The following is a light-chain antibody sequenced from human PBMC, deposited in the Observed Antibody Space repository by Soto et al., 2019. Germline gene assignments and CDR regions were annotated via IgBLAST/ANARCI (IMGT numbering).Light chain of an antibody. J-gene: IGLJ2*01. CDR3: SSFTTTSVV. V-gene: IGLV2-14*01. CDR2: EVS. CDR1: SSDVGGYNY. Sequence: QSALTQPASVSRSPGQSITISCTGTSSDVGGYNYVSRYQQHPGKAPKLIIYEVSNRTSGVSDRFSGSKSDNTASLTISGLQAEDEADYYCSSFTTTSVVFGGGTKVTVL.